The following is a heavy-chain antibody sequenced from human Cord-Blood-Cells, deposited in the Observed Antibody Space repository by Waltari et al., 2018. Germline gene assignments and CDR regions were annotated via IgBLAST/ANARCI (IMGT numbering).Heavy chain of an antibody. D-gene: IGHD5-12*01. J-gene: IGHJ4*02. Sequence: EVQLVQSGAEVKQPGESRKCSVKGSGDSCTSYGMGWFSQMPGKGLEWMGIIYPGDSDTRYSPSFQGQVTISADKSISTAYLQWSSLKASDTAMYYCATTLLRQEGYPLDYWGQGTLVTVSS. V-gene: IGHV5-51*01. CDR2: IYPGDSDT. CDR1: GDSCTSYG. CDR3: ATTLLRQEGYPLDY.